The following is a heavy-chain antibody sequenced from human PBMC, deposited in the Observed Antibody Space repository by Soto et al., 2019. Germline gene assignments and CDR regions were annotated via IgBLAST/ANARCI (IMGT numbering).Heavy chain of an antibody. V-gene: IGHV1-69*06. CDR1: GGTFSNFP. Sequence: QVQLVQSGAEVKKPGSSVKVSCKASGGTFSNFPISWVRQAPGQGPEWMGNIIPLFGTKNFARKFQGRVTITADRSTSTAYMELSSLRSDDTAVYYCARDYYAGRGSYSWYFDLWGRGTLVTVSS. J-gene: IGHJ2*01. CDR3: ARDYYAGRGSYSWYFDL. D-gene: IGHD3-22*01. CDR2: IIPLFGTK.